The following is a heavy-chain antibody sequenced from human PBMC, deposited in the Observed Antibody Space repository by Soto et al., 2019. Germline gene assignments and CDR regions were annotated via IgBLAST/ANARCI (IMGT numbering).Heavy chain of an antibody. V-gene: IGHV4-59*01. J-gene: IGHJ4*02. CDR1: GGSISSYY. CDR3: ARLYISSSGRPFDY. D-gene: IGHD6-6*01. CDR2: IYYSGST. Sequence: QVQLQESGPGLVKPSETLSLTCTVSGGSISSYYWSWIRQPPGKGLEWIGYIYYSGSTNYNPSLKSRVTISVATSKNQFSLKLSSVTAADTAVYYCARLYISSSGRPFDYWGQGTLVTVSS.